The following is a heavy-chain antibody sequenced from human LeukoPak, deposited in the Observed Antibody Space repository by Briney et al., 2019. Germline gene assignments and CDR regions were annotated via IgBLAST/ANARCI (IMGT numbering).Heavy chain of an antibody. CDR2: LRDDGSNK. D-gene: IGHD4-17*01. CDR1: GFTFCRHC. V-gene: IGHV3-30*02. CDR3: AKEIWPTVTTPGHTYFDY. Sequence: GGAPRLSSAAAGFTFCRHCEHRVRPAPGQGPEWGGLLRDDGSNKYYADSVKGRFTISRDNSDNTLYLQMNSLRAEDTAVFYCAKEIWPTVTTPGHTYFDYWGQGALVTVSS. J-gene: IGHJ4*02.